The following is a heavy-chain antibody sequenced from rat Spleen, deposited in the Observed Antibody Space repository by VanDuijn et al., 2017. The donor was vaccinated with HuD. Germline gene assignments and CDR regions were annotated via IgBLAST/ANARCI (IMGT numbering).Heavy chain of an antibody. CDR3: ARQGYLRDWYFDF. CDR2: ISTSGSRT. CDR1: GLSFSNYD. D-gene: IGHD2-7*01. Sequence: EVQLVESGGGLVQPGRSLKLSCTASGLSFSNYDMAWVRQSPKKGLEWVATISTSGSRTYYPDSVKGRFTISRDDAKSSLSLQMNSLKSEETATYYYARQGYLRDWYFDFWGPGTMVTVSS. J-gene: IGHJ1*01. V-gene: IGHV5S11*01.